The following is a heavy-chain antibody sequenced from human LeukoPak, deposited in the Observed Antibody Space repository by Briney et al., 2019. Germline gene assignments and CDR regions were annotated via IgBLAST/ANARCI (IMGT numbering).Heavy chain of an antibody. Sequence: ASVKVSCKASGYTFTGYYMHWVRQAPGQGLEWMGWINPNSGGTNYAQKFQGRVTMTRDTSISTAYMELSRLRSDDTAVYYCARARPNWSDVPSYWGQGTLVTVSS. CDR1: GYTFTGYY. CDR3: ARARPNWSDVPSY. V-gene: IGHV1-2*02. J-gene: IGHJ4*02. CDR2: INPNSGGT. D-gene: IGHD1-1*01.